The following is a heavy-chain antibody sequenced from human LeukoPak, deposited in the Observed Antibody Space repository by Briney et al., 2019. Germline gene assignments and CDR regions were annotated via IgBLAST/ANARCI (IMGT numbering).Heavy chain of an antibody. CDR1: GYTFTGYY. CDR2: INPNSGGT. V-gene: IGHV1-2*02. J-gene: IGHJ6*02. D-gene: IGHD4-11*01. CDR3: ARAKKTTQTIPMDV. Sequence: ASVKVSCKASGYTFTGYYMHWVRQAPGQGLEWMGWINPNSGGTNYAQKFQGRVTMTRDTSISTAYMELSRLRSHDTAVYYCARAKKTTQTIPMDVWGQGTTVTVSS.